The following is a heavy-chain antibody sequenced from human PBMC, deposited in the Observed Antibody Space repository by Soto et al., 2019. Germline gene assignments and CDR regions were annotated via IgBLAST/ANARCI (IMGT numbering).Heavy chain of an antibody. CDR3: ARDRVATTSYYGMDV. Sequence: PGGSLRLSCAASGFTFSSYEMIRVRQAPGKGLEWVASINFSGGTTYYADSVKGRFTISRDNSKNTLYVQMNGLRGDDTAVYYCARDRVATTSYYGMDVWGQGTTVTVSS. CDR1: GFTFSSYE. CDR2: INFSGGTT. V-gene: IGHV3-23*01. J-gene: IGHJ6*02.